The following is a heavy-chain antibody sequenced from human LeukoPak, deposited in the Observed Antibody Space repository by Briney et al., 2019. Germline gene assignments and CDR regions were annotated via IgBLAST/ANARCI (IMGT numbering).Heavy chain of an antibody. CDR2: INYSGST. D-gene: IGHD2-15*01. V-gene: IGHV4-34*01. CDR3: AREGRGGHNFDY. J-gene: IGHJ4*02. Sequence: SETLSLTCAVSDVSFSGYYWNWIRQPPGRGLEWIGEINYSGSTQYHPSLKSRVSMSVDKSKKQVSLKLSSVTVADTAVYYCAREGRGGHNFDYWGQGTLAIVSS. CDR1: DVSFSGYY.